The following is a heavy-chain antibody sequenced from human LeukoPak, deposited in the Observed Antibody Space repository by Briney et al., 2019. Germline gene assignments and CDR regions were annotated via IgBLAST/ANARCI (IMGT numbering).Heavy chain of an antibody. V-gene: IGHV3-30-3*01. CDR3: AGERQLEVDY. D-gene: IGHD6-6*01. CDR1: GFTFSSYA. CDR2: ISYDGSNK. Sequence: QTGGSLRLSCAASGFTFSSYAMHWVRQAPGKGLEWVAVISYDGSNKYYADSVKGRFTISRDNSKNTLYLQMNSLRAEDTAVYYCAGERQLEVDYWGQGTLVTVSS. J-gene: IGHJ4*02.